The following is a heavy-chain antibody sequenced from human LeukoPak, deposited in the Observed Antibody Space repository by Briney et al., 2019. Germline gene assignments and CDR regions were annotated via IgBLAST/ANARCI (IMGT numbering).Heavy chain of an antibody. J-gene: IGHJ6*02. V-gene: IGHV3-23*01. CDR1: GFTFSSYA. CDR2: ISGSGGST. D-gene: IGHD3-3*01. CDR3: AKWRGYIYGMDV. Sequence: GGSLRLSCAASGFTFSSYAMSWVRQAPGKGLEWVSAISGSGGSTHYADSVKGRFTISRDNSKNTLYLQMNSLRAEDTAVYYCAKWRGYIYGMDVWGQGTTVTVSS.